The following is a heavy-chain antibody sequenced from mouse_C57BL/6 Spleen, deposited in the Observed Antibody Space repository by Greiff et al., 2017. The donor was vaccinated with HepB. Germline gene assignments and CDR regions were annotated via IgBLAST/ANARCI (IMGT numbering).Heavy chain of an antibody. J-gene: IGHJ3*01. CDR1: GFSLTSYG. Sequence: VQLQQSGPGLVQPSQSLSITCTVSGFSLTSYGVHWVRQSPGKGLEWLGVIWSGGSTDYNAAFISRLSISKDNSKSQVFFKMNSLQADDTAIYYCALGRAWFAYWGQGTLVTVSA. CDR2: IWSGGST. D-gene: IGHD4-1*01. V-gene: IGHV2-2*01. CDR3: ALGRAWFAY.